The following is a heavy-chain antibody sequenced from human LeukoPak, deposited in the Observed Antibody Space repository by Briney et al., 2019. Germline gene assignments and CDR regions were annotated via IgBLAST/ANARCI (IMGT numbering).Heavy chain of an antibody. CDR2: INPNSGGT. CDR1: GYTFTGYY. D-gene: IGHD4-17*01. CDR3: ARDGIPNGDYDEDFDY. V-gene: IGHV1-2*02. Sequence: ASVKVSCKASGYTFTGYYMHWVRQAPGQGLEWMGWINPNSGGTDYAQKFQGRVTMTRDTSISTAYMELSRLRSDDTAVYYCARDGIPNGDYDEDFDYWGQGTLVTVSS. J-gene: IGHJ4*02.